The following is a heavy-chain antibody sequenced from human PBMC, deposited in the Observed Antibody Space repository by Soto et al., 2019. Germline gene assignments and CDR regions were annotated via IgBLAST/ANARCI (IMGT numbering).Heavy chain of an antibody. CDR3: ARAPILVGETTYENYFDY. V-gene: IGHV1-69*13. CDR1: GGTFSNFF. D-gene: IGHD2-21*01. J-gene: IGHJ4*02. Sequence: ASVKVSCKPSGGTFSNFFISWVLQAPGQGLEWMGGNIPIFGTANYAQKFQGRVTIIADESTGTTYMELTSLRSEDTAVYYCARAPILVGETTYENYFDYWGQGTLVTVS. CDR2: NIPIFGTA.